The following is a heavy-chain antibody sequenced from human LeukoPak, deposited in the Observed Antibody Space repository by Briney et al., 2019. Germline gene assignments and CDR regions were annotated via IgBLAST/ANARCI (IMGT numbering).Heavy chain of an antibody. V-gene: IGHV1-18*01. D-gene: IGHD5-12*01. J-gene: IGHJ5*02. Sequence: ASVKVSCKASGYTFDIYGITWVRQAPGQGLEWMGWIATYNGKTDYAQNLQGRVTMTTELSTSTAYMELRSLRSDDTAVYYCARADGYSGYDYVPDGSGWFDPWGQGTLVTVSS. CDR1: GYTFDIYG. CDR3: ARADGYSGYDYVPDGSGWFDP. CDR2: IATYNGKT.